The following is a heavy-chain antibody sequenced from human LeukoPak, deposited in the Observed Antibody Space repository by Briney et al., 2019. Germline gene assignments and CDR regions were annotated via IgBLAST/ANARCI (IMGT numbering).Heavy chain of an antibody. D-gene: IGHD5-24*01. V-gene: IGHV3-23*01. CDR2: ISGSGGST. CDR1: GFTFSSYA. Sequence: PVGSLRLSCAASGFTFSSYAMSWVRQAPGKGLEWVSAISGSGGSTYYADSVKGRFTISRDNSKNTLYLQMNSLRAEDTAVYYCAKDQVATTILGDWGQGTLVTVSS. CDR3: AKDQVATTILGD. J-gene: IGHJ4*02.